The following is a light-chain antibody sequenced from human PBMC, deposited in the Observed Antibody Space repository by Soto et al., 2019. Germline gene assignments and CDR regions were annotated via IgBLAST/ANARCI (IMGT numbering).Light chain of an antibody. CDR3: QQYNNWPPWT. V-gene: IGKV3-15*01. CDR2: GSS. CDR1: QSISNN. J-gene: IGKJ1*01. Sequence: EILMTQSPATLSVSPGERATLSCRASQSISNNLAWYQQKPCQAPRLLIYGSSTRATGIPARFSGSGSGTEFTLTISSLQSEDFAVYYCQQYNNWPPWTFGQGTKVEIK.